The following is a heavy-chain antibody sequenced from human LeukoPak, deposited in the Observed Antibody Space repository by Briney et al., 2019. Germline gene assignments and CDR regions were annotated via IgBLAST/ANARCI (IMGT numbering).Heavy chain of an antibody. CDR3: ASEAYYFDSGDYGGFDN. CDR1: GFTFSSYA. V-gene: IGHV3-23*01. Sequence: GGSLRLSCAASGFTFSSYAMSWVRQAPGKGLEWVSGISGSGGSTYYADSVKGRFTIPRDNSKNTLYVQMNTLRAEDTAVYYCASEAYYFDSGDYGGFDNWGQGTLVTVSS. J-gene: IGHJ4*02. CDR2: ISGSGGST. D-gene: IGHD3-22*01.